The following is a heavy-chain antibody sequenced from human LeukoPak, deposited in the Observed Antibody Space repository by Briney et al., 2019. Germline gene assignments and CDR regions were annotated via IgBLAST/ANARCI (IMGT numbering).Heavy chain of an antibody. D-gene: IGHD6-19*01. CDR3: ARDLGGWHPAG. CDR2: ISYDGSNK. V-gene: IGHV3-30-3*01. CDR1: GFTFGTYA. Sequence: GGSLRLSCAAYGFTFGTYAMHWVRQAPGKGLEWVAIISYDGSNKYYADSVKGRFTISRDNSKNTLYLQMNSLRVEDTAVYYCARDLGGWHPAGWGQGTLVTVSS. J-gene: IGHJ4*02.